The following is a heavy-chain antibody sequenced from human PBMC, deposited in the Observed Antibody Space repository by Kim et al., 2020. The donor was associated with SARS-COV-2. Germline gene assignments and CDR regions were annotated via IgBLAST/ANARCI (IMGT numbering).Heavy chain of an antibody. CDR3: ARVDSSGYYDPTNWFDP. D-gene: IGHD3-22*01. CDR2: IYYSGST. V-gene: IGHV4-39*07. CDR1: GCSISSSSYY. J-gene: IGHJ5*02. Sequence: SETLSLTCTVSGCSISSSSYYWGWIRQPPGKGLEWIGSIYYSGSTYYNPSLKSRVTISVDTSKNQFSLKLSSVTAADTAVYYCARVDSSGYYDPTNWFDPGGQGTLVTVSS.